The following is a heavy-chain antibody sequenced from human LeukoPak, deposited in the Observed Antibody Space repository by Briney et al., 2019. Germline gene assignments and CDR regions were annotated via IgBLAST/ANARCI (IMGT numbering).Heavy chain of an antibody. CDR2: ISGSSATI. J-gene: IGHJ4*02. CDR3: ARDRDYAFDS. CDR1: GFTFSDYS. Sequence: GGSLRLSCAASGFTFSDYSMNWVRQAPGKGLEWVAYISGSSATIDYADSVKGRFTISRDNAKNSVHLQMNSLRDEDTAVYYCARDRDYAFDSWGQGTLVTISS. D-gene: IGHD4-17*01. V-gene: IGHV3-48*02.